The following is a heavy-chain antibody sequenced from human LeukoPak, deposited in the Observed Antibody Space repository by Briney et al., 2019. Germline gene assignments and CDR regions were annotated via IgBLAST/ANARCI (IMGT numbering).Heavy chain of an antibody. CDR3: AKDGEQQLAPYYYYGMDV. V-gene: IGHV3-23*01. D-gene: IGHD6-13*01. Sequence: PGGSLRLSRAASGFTFSSYAMSWVRQAPGKGLEWVSAISGSGGSTYYADSVKGRFTISRDNSKNTLYLQINSLRAEDTAVYYCAKDGEQQLAPYYYYGMDVWGQGTTVTVSS. J-gene: IGHJ6*02. CDR2: ISGSGGST. CDR1: GFTFSSYA.